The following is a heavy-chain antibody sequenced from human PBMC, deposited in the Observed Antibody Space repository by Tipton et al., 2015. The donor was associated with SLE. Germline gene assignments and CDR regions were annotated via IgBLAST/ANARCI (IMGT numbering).Heavy chain of an antibody. CDR3: ARHAGDYAYFDS. Sequence: TLSLTCTVSGDSISNYFCTWIRQSPGTGLEWIGYAYYSGSTNYNPSLKSRVTISEDTSKQQFSLKLRSLTAADTAVYYCARHAGDYAYFDSWGQGTLVTVSS. CDR2: AYYSGST. V-gene: IGHV4-59*08. CDR1: GDSISNYF. D-gene: IGHD4-17*01. J-gene: IGHJ4*02.